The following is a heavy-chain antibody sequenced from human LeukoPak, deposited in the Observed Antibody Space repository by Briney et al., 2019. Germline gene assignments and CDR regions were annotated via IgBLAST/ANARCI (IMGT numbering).Heavy chain of an antibody. CDR2: IYYSGST. V-gene: IGHV4-59*08. CDR1: GGSISSYY. CDR3: ARLVMAYCGGGCYSKTHTLYYYYGMDV. Sequence: PSETLSLTCTVSGGSISSYYWSWIRQPPGKGLEWIGYIYYSGSTNYNPSLKSRVTISVDTSKNQFSLKLSSVTAADTAVYYCARLVMAYCGGGCYSKTHTLYYYYGMDVWGQGTTVTVSS. J-gene: IGHJ6*02. D-gene: IGHD2-21*02.